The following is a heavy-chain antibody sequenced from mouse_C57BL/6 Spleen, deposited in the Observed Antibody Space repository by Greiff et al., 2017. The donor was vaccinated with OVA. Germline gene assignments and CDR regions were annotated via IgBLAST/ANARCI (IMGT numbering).Heavy chain of an antibody. D-gene: IGHD2-5*01. CDR3: ASMGYSNYVAWFAY. J-gene: IGHJ3*01. CDR1: GFNIKDYY. V-gene: IGHV14-2*01. CDR2: IDPEDGET. Sequence: EVQLQQSGAELVKPGASVKLSCTASGFNIKDYYMHWVKQRTEQGLEWIGRIDPEDGETTYAPKFQGKATITAETSSNTAYLQLSSLTSEDTAVYYCASMGYSNYVAWFAYWGQGTLVTVSA.